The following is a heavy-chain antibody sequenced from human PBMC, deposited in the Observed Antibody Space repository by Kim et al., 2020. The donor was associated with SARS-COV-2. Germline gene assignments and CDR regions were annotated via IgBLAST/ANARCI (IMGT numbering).Heavy chain of an antibody. CDR1: GYSFTSHW. CDR2: IDPSDSST. CDR3: ARHPSVITAAGDLDS. J-gene: IGHJ4*02. Sequence: GESLKISCKGSGYSFTSHWISWVRQMPGKGLDWMGKIDPSDSSTHYGPSFQGHVTISADNSINTAYLQWSSLRASDTAIYYCARHPSVITAAGDLDSWGQGTLITVSS. D-gene: IGHD6-13*01. V-gene: IGHV5-10-1*01.